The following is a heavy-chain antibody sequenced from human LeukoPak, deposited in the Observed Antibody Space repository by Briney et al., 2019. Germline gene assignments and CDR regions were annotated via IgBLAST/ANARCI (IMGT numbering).Heavy chain of an antibody. V-gene: IGHV3-30*02. CDR2: IRYDGSNK. CDR1: GFTFSSYG. Sequence: GGSLRLSCAASGFTFSSYGMHWVRQAPGKGLEWVAFIRYDGSNKYYADSVKGRFTISRDNSKNTLYLQMNSLRAEDTAVYYCARDNGDTVDYWGQGTLVTVSS. D-gene: IGHD4-17*01. J-gene: IGHJ4*02. CDR3: ARDNGDTVDY.